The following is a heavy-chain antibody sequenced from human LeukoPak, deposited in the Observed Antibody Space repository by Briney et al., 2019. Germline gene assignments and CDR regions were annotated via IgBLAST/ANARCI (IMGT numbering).Heavy chain of an antibody. Sequence: PGGSLRLSCAASGFTFSNAWMSWVRQAPGKGLEWVGRIKSKTDGGTTDYAAPVKGRFTISRDNSKNTLYLQMNSLRAEDTAVYYCAKDKGRVNSGYDWNLDYWGQGTLSPSPQ. CDR2: IKSKTDGGTT. V-gene: IGHV3-15*01. J-gene: IGHJ4*02. CDR3: AKDKGRVNSGYDWNLDY. D-gene: IGHD5-12*01. CDR1: GFTFSNAW.